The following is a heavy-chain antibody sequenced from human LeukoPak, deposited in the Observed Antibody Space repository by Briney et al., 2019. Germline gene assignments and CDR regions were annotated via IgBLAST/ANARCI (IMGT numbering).Heavy chain of an antibody. CDR1: GGTFSSYA. J-gene: IGHJ4*02. CDR2: IIPIFGTA. D-gene: IGHD3-22*01. V-gene: IGHV1-69*01. CDR3: ARDPALYYYDSSGPPSPD. Sequence: ASVKVSCTASGGTFSSYAISWVRQAPGQGLEWMGGIIPIFGTANYAQKFQGRVTITADESTSTAYMELSSLRSEDTAVYYCARDPALYYYDSSGPPSPDWGQGTLVTVSS.